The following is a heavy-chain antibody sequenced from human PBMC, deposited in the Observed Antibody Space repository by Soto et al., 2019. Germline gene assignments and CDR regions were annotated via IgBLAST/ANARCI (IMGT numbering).Heavy chain of an antibody. CDR1: GGSISSYY. Sequence: QVQLQESGPGLVKPSETLSLTCTVSGGSISSYYWSWIRQPPGKGLEWIGYIYYSGSTNYNPSLKSRVTISVDTSKYRFSLKLSSVTAADTAVYYCAREDRQYYYDSSGYYYNYYYGMDVWGQGTTVTVSS. CDR2: IYYSGST. J-gene: IGHJ6*02. CDR3: AREDRQYYYDSSGYYYNYYYGMDV. D-gene: IGHD3-22*01. V-gene: IGHV4-59*01.